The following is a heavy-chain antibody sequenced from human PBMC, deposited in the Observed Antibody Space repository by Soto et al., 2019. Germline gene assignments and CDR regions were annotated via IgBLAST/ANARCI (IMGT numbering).Heavy chain of an antibody. J-gene: IGHJ6*02. V-gene: IGHV1-18*04. CDR3: ARDNRKELWVEGLNAMDV. D-gene: IGHD3-10*01. Sequence: QVQLVQSGPEVKKPGASVKVSCKASAYTFTTYGISWVRQAPGQGVEWMGWISGYNGQTNYPQKFRGRVTLTTDTSTSTAYMELRSLRSDDTAMYYCARDNRKELWVEGLNAMDVWGQGTTVTVSS. CDR1: AYTFTTYG. CDR2: ISGYNGQT.